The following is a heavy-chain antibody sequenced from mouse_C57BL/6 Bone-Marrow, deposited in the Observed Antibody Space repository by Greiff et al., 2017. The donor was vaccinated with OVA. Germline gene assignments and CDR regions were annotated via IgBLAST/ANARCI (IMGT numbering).Heavy chain of an antibody. CDR2: IHPNSGST. CDR3: ARERDYGNSWFAY. CDR1: GYTFTSYW. D-gene: IGHD2-1*01. J-gene: IGHJ3*01. V-gene: IGHV1-64*01. Sequence: VQLQQPGAELVKPGASVKLSCKASGYTFTSYWMHWVKQRPGQGLEWIGMIHPNSGSTNYNEKFKSKATLTVDKSSSTAYMQLSSLTSEDSAVYYGARERDYGNSWFAYWGQGTLVTVSA.